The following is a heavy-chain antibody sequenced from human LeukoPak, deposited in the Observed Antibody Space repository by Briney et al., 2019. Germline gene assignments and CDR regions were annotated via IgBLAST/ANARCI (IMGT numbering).Heavy chain of an antibody. CDR1: GFTFSSYG. V-gene: IGHV3-30*18. J-gene: IGHJ4*02. D-gene: IGHD3-3*01. CDR3: AKDGYYPN. Sequence: GSLRLSCAASGFTFSSYGMHWVRQAPGKGLEWVAVISYDGNNKYYADSVKGRFTISRDNSKNTLYLQMNSLRAEDTAVYYCAKDGYYPNWGQGTLVTVSS. CDR2: ISYDGNNK.